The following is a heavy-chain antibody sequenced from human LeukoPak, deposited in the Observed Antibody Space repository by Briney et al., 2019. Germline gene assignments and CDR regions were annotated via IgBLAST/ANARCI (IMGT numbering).Heavy chain of an antibody. D-gene: IGHD6-13*01. CDR3: ARVCQQLVRRYYYYYGMDV. Sequence: PSETLSLTCTVSGGSISSYYWSWIRQPAGKGLEWTGRIYISGSTNYNPSLKSRVTMSVDTSKNQFSLNLSSVTAADTAVYYCARVCQQLVRRYYYYYGMDVWGQGTTVTVSS. CDR2: IYISGST. J-gene: IGHJ6*02. V-gene: IGHV4-4*07. CDR1: GGSISSYY.